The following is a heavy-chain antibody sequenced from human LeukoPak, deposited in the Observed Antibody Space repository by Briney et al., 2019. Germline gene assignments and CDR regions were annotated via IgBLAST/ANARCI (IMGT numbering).Heavy chain of an antibody. D-gene: IGHD6-19*01. Sequence: GGSLRLSCAASGFTINTFTMNWVRQAPGKGLEWVSTIRGAEGGTYYADSVKGRFTISRDNFENTLYLQMNYLREEDTALYYGAKAFSSGWSPFDYWGQGALVTVSS. CDR3: AKAFSSGWSPFDY. V-gene: IGHV3-23*01. CDR2: IRGAEGGT. CDR1: GFTINTFT. J-gene: IGHJ4*02.